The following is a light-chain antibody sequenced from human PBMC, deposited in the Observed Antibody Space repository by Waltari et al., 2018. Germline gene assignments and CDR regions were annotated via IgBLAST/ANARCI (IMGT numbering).Light chain of an antibody. CDR3: QRYNSYPIT. J-gene: IGKJ3*01. CDR1: QSIGSW. V-gene: IGKV1-5*03. Sequence: DIQMTQSPSTLSASVGDRVTITCRASQSIGSWLAWYQQKPGKAPKLLIYEATSLGGGVPSRFSASGSGTEFTLTISSLQPDDFATYYCQRYNSYPITFGPGTKVDI. CDR2: EAT.